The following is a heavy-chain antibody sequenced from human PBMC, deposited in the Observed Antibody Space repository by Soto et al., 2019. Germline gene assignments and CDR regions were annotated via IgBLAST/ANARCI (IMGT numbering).Heavy chain of an antibody. CDR2: IKSKTDGGTT. CDR1: GFTFSNAW. V-gene: IGHV3-15*01. D-gene: IGHD3-3*01. CDR3: TTELRFSSGMDV. J-gene: IGHJ6*02. Sequence: GGSLRLSCAASGFTFSNAWMSWVRQAPGKGLEWVGRIKSKTDGGTTDYAAPVKGRFTISRDDSKNTLYLQMNSLKTEDTAVYYCTTELRFSSGMDVWGQGTTVTVSS.